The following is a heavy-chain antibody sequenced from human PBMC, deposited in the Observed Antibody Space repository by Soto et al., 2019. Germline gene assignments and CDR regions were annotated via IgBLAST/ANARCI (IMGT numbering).Heavy chain of an antibody. Sequence: GGSLGLSCAASGFTFSSYWMHWVRQAPGKGLVWVSGISWNSGSIGYADSVKGRFTISRDNAKNSLYLQMNSLRAEDTALYYCAKDHQEWELLTPFDYWGQGTLVTVSS. CDR2: ISWNSGSI. CDR3: AKDHQEWELLTPFDY. J-gene: IGHJ4*02. CDR1: GFTFSSYW. D-gene: IGHD1-26*01. V-gene: IGHV3-9*01.